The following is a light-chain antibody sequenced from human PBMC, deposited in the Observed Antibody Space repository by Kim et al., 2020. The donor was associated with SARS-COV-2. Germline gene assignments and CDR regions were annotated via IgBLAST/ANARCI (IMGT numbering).Light chain of an antibody. CDR1: QNVNSN. CDR2: GAS. CDR3: LQSENLPRT. Sequence: EIVMTQYPATLSVSPGDRATLSCRASQNVNSNLGWYQHRRGQAPRLLIYGASTRATDIPARFSGSGSGTEFTLTISSLQSEEFAIYYCLQSENLPRTFCQGTKVDIK. V-gene: IGKV3-15*01. J-gene: IGKJ1*01.